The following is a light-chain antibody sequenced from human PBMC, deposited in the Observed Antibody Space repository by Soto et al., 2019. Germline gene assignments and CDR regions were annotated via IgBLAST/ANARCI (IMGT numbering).Light chain of an antibody. CDR1: SSNIGSNY. Sequence: QSVLTQPPSASGTPGQRVTISCSGSSSNIGSNYVYWYQQLPGTAPKLLIYRNNQRPSGVPDRFSGSKSGTSASLAISGLRPEDGADYYCAAWDDSLSGREFGGGTKLTVL. V-gene: IGLV1-47*01. CDR2: RNN. J-gene: IGLJ2*01. CDR3: AAWDDSLSGRE.